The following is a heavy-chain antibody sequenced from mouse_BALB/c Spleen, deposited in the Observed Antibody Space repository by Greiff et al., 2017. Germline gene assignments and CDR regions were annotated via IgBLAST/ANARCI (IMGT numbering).Heavy chain of an antibody. CDR3: ARHGDYDAWFAY. CDR2: ISNGGGST. J-gene: IGHJ3*01. V-gene: IGHV5-12-2*01. D-gene: IGHD2-4*01. Sequence: EVQLVESGGGLVQPGGSLKLSCAASGFTFSSYTMSWVRQTPEKRLEWVAYISNGGGSTYYPDTVKGRFTISRDNAKNTLYLQMSSLKSEDTAMYYCARHGDYDAWFAYWGQGTLVTVSA. CDR1: GFTFSSYT.